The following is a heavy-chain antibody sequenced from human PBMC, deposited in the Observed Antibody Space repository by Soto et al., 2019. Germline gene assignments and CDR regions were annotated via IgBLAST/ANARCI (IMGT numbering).Heavy chain of an antibody. CDR1: GDSLSDSY. Sequence: SETLSLTCTVSGDSLSDSYWIWIRQPPGKGLEWIGYVYYRGSTNYNPSLRSRVTMSVDTSKNQFSLKLTSVTTADTAVYYCARDSWNDVYFDYWGQGNLVTVSS. J-gene: IGHJ4*02. D-gene: IGHD1-1*01. CDR3: ARDSWNDVYFDY. V-gene: IGHV4-59*01. CDR2: VYYRGST.